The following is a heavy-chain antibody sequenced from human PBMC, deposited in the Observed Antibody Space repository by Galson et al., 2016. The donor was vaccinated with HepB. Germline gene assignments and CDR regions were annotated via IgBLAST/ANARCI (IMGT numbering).Heavy chain of an antibody. CDR3: ARYVYPTSPTYYYYYGPGV. D-gene: IGHD2-2*01. CDR1: GYTFTDYY. Sequence: SVKVSCKASGYTFTDYYMHWVRQAPGQGLEWMGWIHPISGGTYYAQKFKGRVTMTRDKSMSTAYMELSRLTSDDTAIYYCARYVYPTSPTYYYYYGPGVWGKGTTVTVSS. CDR2: IHPISGGT. V-gene: IGHV1-2*02. J-gene: IGHJ6*04.